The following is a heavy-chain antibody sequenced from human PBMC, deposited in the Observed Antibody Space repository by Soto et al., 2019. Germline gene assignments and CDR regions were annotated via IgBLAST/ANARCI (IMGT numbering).Heavy chain of an antibody. V-gene: IGHV1-2*02. CDR1: GYTFSGFY. CDR3: ASAAVTGTAGLDF. Sequence: ASVKVSCKASGYTFSGFYMHWVRQAPGQGLEWMGWINPNSGGTKSAEKFQGRVTMTRDTSISTAYMELSRLTSDDTAVYYFASAAVTGTAGLDFWGQGTQVTVSS. J-gene: IGHJ4*02. CDR2: INPNSGGT. D-gene: IGHD6-19*01.